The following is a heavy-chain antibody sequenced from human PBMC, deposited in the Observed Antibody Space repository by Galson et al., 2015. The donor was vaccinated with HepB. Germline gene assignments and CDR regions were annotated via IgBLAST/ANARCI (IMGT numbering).Heavy chain of an antibody. V-gene: IGHV1-69*06. Sequence: SVKVSCKASGGTFSSYAISWVRQAPGQGLEWMGGIIPIFGTANYAQKFQGRVTITADKSTSTAYMELSSLRSEDTAVYYCARDLIAVGVGVYYYYYGMDVWGQGTTVTVSS. CDR2: IIPIFGTA. J-gene: IGHJ6*02. CDR1: GGTFSSYA. D-gene: IGHD6-19*01. CDR3: ARDLIAVGVGVYYYYYGMDV.